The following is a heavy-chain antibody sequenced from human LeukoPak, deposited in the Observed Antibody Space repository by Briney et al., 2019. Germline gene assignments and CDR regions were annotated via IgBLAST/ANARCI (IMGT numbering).Heavy chain of an antibody. CDR1: GGSLSNGYYY. J-gene: IGHJ4*02. Sequence: PSETLSLTCTVSGGSLSNGYYYWSWIRQPPGRGLEWIGYIYYSGSTYYNPSLKSRVTISVDTSKNQFSLELSSVTAADTAVYYCARAGGSGYRLFDYWGQGTLVTVSS. CDR2: IYYSGST. V-gene: IGHV4-30-4*01. CDR3: ARAGGSGYRLFDY. D-gene: IGHD3-22*01.